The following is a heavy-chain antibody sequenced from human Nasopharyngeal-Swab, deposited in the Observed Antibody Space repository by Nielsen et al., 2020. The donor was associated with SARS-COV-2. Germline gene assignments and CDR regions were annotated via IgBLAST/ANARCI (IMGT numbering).Heavy chain of an antibody. V-gene: IGHV1-69*01. CDR3: ARDSSSYSSSLRTYYYGMDV. D-gene: IGHD6-13*01. J-gene: IGHJ6*02. Sequence: WVGQAPGQGLEWMGGIIPIFGTANYAQKFQGRVTITADESTSTAYMELSSLRSEDTAVYYCARDSSSYSSSLRTYYYGMDVWGQGTTVTVSS. CDR2: IIPIFGTA.